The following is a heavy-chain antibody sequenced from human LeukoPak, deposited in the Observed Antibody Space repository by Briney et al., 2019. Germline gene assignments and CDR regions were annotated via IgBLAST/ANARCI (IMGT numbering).Heavy chain of an antibody. D-gene: IGHD6-25*01. CDR3: AGLHFASAEEFDP. CDR1: GSSINGHW. Sequence: AGTLSLTCTVSGSSINGHWWSWIRQPPGKGLEWIGFIYFNGNILYNPFLKGRVTLSVDTFNNQFSLSLTSVTAADTAVYYCAGLHFASAEEFDPWGQGTLVTVSS. CDR2: IYFNGNI. V-gene: IGHV4-59*08. J-gene: IGHJ5*02.